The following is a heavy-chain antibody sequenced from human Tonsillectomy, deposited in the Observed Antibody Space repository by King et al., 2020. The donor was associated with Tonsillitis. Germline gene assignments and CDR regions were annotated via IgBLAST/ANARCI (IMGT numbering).Heavy chain of an antibody. CDR1: GFTFSKSA. Sequence: VQLVESGGGLVRPGGSLKLSCAASGFTFSKSAMQWVRQTSGKGLEWIGRIRSRANSNTTAYSASVKGRFTVSRDDSEKTVHLQMNSLKVEDTGVYYCASWQQLAPFDYWGQGIEVIVSS. D-gene: IGHD6-13*01. CDR2: IRSRANSNTT. CDR3: ASWQQLAPFDY. J-gene: IGHJ4*02. V-gene: IGHV3-73*01.